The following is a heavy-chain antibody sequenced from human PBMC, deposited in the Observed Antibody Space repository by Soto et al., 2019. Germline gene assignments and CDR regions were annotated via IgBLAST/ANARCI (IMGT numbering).Heavy chain of an antibody. V-gene: IGHV3-23*01. D-gene: IGHD2-15*01. CDR3: AKDTLHTEYCSGGSCPTTFDY. J-gene: IGHJ4*02. Sequence: GGSLRLSCAASGFTFSSYAMSWVRQAPGKGLEWVSAISGSGGSTYYADSVKGRFTISRDNSKNTLYLQMNSLRAEDTAVYYCAKDTLHTEYCSGGSCPTTFDYWGQGTLVTVSS. CDR1: GFTFSSYA. CDR2: ISGSGGST.